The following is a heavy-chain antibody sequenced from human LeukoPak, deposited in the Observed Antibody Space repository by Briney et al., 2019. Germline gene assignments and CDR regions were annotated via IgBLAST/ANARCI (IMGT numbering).Heavy chain of an antibody. CDR2: INPHSGGT. Sequence: ASVKVSCKASGYTFTGYHIHWVRQAPGQGLKWMGRINPHSGGTNYAQKFQGRVTMTRDTSISTGYMELSRLRSDDTAVYYCARGTELITFDYWGQGTLVTVSS. CDR3: ARGTELITFDY. V-gene: IGHV1-2*06. D-gene: IGHD1-1*01. J-gene: IGHJ4*02. CDR1: GYTFTGYH.